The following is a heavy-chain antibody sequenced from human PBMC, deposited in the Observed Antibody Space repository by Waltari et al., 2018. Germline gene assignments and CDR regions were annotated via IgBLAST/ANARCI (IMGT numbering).Heavy chain of an antibody. CDR3: ARRIAAAGTAYYYMDV. J-gene: IGHJ6*03. D-gene: IGHD6-13*01. Sequence: QVQLQESGPGLVKPSETLSLTCPVSGGSISSYYWRWIRQPPGKGLEWIGYIYYSGSTNYNPSLKSRVTISVDTSKNQFSLKLSSVTAADTAVYYCARRIAAAGTAYYYMDVWGKGTTVTVSS. CDR2: IYYSGST. V-gene: IGHV4-59*01. CDR1: GGSISSYY.